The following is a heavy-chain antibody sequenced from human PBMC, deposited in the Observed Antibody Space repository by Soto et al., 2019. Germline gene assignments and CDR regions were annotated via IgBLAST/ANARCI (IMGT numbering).Heavy chain of an antibody. Sequence: QVKLVQSGAEVKKPGASVMVSCQASGYSFNNYLISWVRQAPGQGPEWVGWISADNGNTNYGQKFLGRVTMTTDTSTSTAYMDLRSLRSDDTAVYYCARVYYDSSGFYHDDHWGQGTLVTVSS. V-gene: IGHV1-18*01. CDR2: ISADNGNT. J-gene: IGHJ1*01. CDR3: ARVYYDSSGFYHDDH. D-gene: IGHD3-22*01. CDR1: GYSFNNYL.